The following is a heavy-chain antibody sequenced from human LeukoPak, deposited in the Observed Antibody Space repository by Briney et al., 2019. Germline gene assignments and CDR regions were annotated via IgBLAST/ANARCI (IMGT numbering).Heavy chain of an antibody. CDR1: GYTFTSYY. J-gene: IGHJ4*02. D-gene: IGHD2-15*01. Sequence: ASVKVSCKASGYTFTSYYLHWVRQAPGQGLEWMGRIIPILGIANYAQKFQGRVTITADKSTSTAYMELSSLRSEDTAVYYCAGSTDFDYWGQGTLVTVSS. V-gene: IGHV1-69*02. CDR2: IIPILGIA. CDR3: AGSTDFDY.